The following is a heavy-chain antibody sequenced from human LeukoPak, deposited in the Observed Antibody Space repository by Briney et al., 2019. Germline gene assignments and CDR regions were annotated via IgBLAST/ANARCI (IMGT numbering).Heavy chain of an antibody. CDR3: ARGQPPVDY. Sequence: SETLSLTCAVYGGSFSGYYWSWIRQPPGKGLEWIGEINHSGSTNYNPSLKSRVTISVDTSKNQFSLKLSFVTAADTAVYYCARGQPPVDYWGQGTLVTVSS. J-gene: IGHJ4*02. CDR2: INHSGST. D-gene: IGHD2-2*01. V-gene: IGHV4-34*01. CDR1: GGSFSGYY.